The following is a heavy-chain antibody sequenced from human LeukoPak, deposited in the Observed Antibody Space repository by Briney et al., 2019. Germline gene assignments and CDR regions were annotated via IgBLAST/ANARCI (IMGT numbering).Heavy chain of an antibody. CDR1: GFTFRSYW. Sequence: GGSLRLSCASSGFTFRSYWMHWVRQAPGKGLVWVSRINSDGSSTNYADSVKGRFTISRDNAKNTLYLQMNSLRAEDTAVYYCAKYGDYWYFDLWGRGTLVTVSS. CDR2: INSDGSST. D-gene: IGHD4-17*01. V-gene: IGHV3-74*01. J-gene: IGHJ2*01. CDR3: AKYGDYWYFDL.